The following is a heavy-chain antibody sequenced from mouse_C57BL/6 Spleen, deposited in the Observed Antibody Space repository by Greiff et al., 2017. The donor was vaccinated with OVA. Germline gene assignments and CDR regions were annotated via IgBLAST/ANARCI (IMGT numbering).Heavy chain of an antibody. CDR2: INPSTGGT. Sequence: VQLKESGPELVKPGASVKISCKASGYSFTGYYMNWVKQSPEKSLEWIGEINPSTGGTTYNQKFKAKATLTVDKSSSTAYMQLKSLTSEDSAVYYCARKLRRDYFDYWGQGTTLTVSS. J-gene: IGHJ2*01. D-gene: IGHD1-1*01. CDR3: ARKLRRDYFDY. V-gene: IGHV1-42*01. CDR1: GYSFTGYY.